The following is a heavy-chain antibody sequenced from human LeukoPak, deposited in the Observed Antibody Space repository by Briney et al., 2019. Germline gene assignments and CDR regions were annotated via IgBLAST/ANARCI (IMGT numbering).Heavy chain of an antibody. CDR1: GFTFSSYW. D-gene: IGHD3-10*01. CDR2: INTDGKTT. Sequence: GGSLRLSCAASGFTFSSYWMYWVRQAPGKGLVWVSRINTDGKTTNYADSVKGRFTISRDNAKNTLYLQMNSLRAEDTAVYYCARDITLTRGGRSDYWGQGTLVTVSA. J-gene: IGHJ4*02. CDR3: ARDITLTRGGRSDY. V-gene: IGHV3-74*01.